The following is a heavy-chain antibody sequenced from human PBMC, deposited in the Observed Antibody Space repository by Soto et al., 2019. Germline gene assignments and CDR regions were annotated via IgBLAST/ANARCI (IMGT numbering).Heavy chain of an antibody. Sequence: SETLSLTCTVSGGSISSSSYYWGWIRQPPGKGLEWIGSIYYSGSTYYNPSLKSRVTISVDTSKNQFSLKLSSVTAADTAVYYCARNGFDRDYYDSSGYYLDQDSFDYWGQGTLVTVS. CDR1: GGSISSSSYY. CDR2: IYYSGST. CDR3: ARNGFDRDYYDSSGYYLDQDSFDY. D-gene: IGHD3-22*01. J-gene: IGHJ4*02. V-gene: IGHV4-39*01.